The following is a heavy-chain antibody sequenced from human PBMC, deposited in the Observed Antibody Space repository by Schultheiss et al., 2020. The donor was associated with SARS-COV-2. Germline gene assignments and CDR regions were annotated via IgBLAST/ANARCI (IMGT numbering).Heavy chain of an antibody. V-gene: IGHV4-4*02. CDR1: GGSISSSNW. CDR3: ARSRVVVVPAAYYYYGMDV. J-gene: IGHJ6*02. Sequence: SETLSLTCAVSGGSISSSNWWSWVRQPPGKGLEWIGEMFHGGSINYNPSLKSRVTISVDTSKNQFSLKLSSVTAADTAVYYCARSRVVVVPAAYYYYGMDVWGQGTTVTVSS. CDR2: MFHGGSI. D-gene: IGHD2-2*01.